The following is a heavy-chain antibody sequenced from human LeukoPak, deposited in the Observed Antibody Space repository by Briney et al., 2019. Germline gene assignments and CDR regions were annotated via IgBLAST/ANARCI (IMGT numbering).Heavy chain of an antibody. Sequence: PSETLSLTCTVSGGSISTTSYYWNWIRQPPGKGLEWIGAIYFSGSTYYNPSLKSRVILSVDTSNNHFYLKMNSVPAADTAVYYCARLGYYNYGMDVWGQGTAVTVSS. CDR2: IYFSGST. CDR1: GGSISTTSYY. D-gene: IGHD3-16*01. V-gene: IGHV4-39*02. CDR3: ARLGYYNYGMDV. J-gene: IGHJ6*02.